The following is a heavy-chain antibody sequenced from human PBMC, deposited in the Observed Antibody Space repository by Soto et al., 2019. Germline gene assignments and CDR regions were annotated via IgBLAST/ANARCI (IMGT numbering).Heavy chain of an antibody. CDR1: GFTFSDYY. CDR3: AREGNYGYHYFDY. J-gene: IGHJ4*02. CDR2: ISSSGSTI. D-gene: IGHD5-18*01. Sequence: GGSLRLSCVASGFTFSDYYMSWIRQAPGKGLQWVSYISSSGSTIYYADSVKGRFTISRDNAMNSLSLQMNSLRAEDTAVYYCAREGNYGYHYFDYWGLGTLVTVSS. V-gene: IGHV3-11*01.